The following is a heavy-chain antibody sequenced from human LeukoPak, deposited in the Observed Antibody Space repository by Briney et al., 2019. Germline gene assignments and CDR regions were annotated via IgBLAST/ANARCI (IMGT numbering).Heavy chain of an antibody. CDR2: INPNSGGT. CDR3: ARAGLVIQPYYYYYMDV. D-gene: IGHD3/OR15-3a*01. V-gene: IGHV1-2*02. J-gene: IGHJ6*03. CDR1: GYTFTGYY. Sequence: VASVRVSCKASGYTFTGYYMHWVRQAPGQGLEWMGWINPNSGGTNYAQKFQGRVTMTRDTSISTAYMELSRLRSDDTAVYYCARAGLVIQPYYYYYMDVWGKGTTVTVSS.